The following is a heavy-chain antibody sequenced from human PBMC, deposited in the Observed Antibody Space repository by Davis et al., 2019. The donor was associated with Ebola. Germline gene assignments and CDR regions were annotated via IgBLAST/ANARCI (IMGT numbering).Heavy chain of an antibody. CDR1: GFTFSSYA. D-gene: IGHD6-19*01. CDR2: ITSSGGST. J-gene: IGHJ5*02. CDR3: AKGAKYSSGWNHWFDP. V-gene: IGHV3-23*01. Sequence: GGSLRLSCAASGFTFSSYAMTWARQVPGKGLEWVSAITSSGGSTYYGDSVKGRFTISRDNSKNTLYLQMNSLRAEDTAVYYCAKGAKYSSGWNHWFDPWGQGTLVTVSS.